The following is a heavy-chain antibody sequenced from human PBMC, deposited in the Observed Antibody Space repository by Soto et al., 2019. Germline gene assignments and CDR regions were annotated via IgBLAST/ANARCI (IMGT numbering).Heavy chain of an antibody. J-gene: IGHJ3*02. D-gene: IGHD3-3*01. CDR2: IRAYNGNT. Sequence: ASVKVSCKAYGDAFTRYGISWVRQAPGHWSEWMGWIRAYNGNTNYAQKLHGRLAMTTVTSARIADTELRSVRSVDAALYYCAEVGLEWFHHAFDIWGKCRMVTVS. CDR3: AEVGLEWFHHAFDI. CDR1: GDAFTRYG. V-gene: IGHV1-18*01.